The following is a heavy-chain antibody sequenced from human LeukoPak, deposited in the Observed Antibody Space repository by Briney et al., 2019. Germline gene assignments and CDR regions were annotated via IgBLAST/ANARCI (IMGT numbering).Heavy chain of an antibody. J-gene: IGHJ3*02. D-gene: IGHD3-10*01. CDR3: AKDRRHYYGSGSYYHDAFDI. CDR2: ISSSSSYI. V-gene: IGHV3-21*04. Sequence: GGSLRLSCAASGFTFSSYSMNWVRQAPGKGLEWVSSISSSSSYIYYADSVKGRFTISRDNARNSLYLQMNSLRAEDTAVYYCAKDRRHYYGSGSYYHDAFDIWGQGTMVTVSS. CDR1: GFTFSSYS.